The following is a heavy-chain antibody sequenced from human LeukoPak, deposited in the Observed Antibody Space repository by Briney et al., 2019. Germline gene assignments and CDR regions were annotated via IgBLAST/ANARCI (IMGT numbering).Heavy chain of an antibody. CDR2: IYTSGST. D-gene: IGHD6-19*01. Sequence: SETLSLTCTVSGGSISSYYWSWIRQPAGKGLEWIGRIYTSGSTNYNPSLKSRVTMSVDTSKNQFSLELSSVTAADTAVYYCARAPGYSSGWYGARGTSRYFDYWGQGTLVTVSS. J-gene: IGHJ4*02. CDR3: ARAPGYSSGWYGARGTSRYFDY. V-gene: IGHV4-4*07. CDR1: GGSISSYY.